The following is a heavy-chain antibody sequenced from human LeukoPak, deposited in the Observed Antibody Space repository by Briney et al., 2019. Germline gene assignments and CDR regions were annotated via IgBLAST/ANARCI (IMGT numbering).Heavy chain of an antibody. Sequence: GGSLRLSCAASGFTFRSYSMHWVRQAPGKGLEWVSYISSSGSTIYYADSVKGRFTISRDNAKNSLYLQMKSLRAEDTALYYCASGAQSDYWGQGTLVTVSS. D-gene: IGHD1-26*01. J-gene: IGHJ4*02. CDR2: ISSSGSTI. CDR1: GFTFRSYS. V-gene: IGHV3-48*04. CDR3: ASGAQSDY.